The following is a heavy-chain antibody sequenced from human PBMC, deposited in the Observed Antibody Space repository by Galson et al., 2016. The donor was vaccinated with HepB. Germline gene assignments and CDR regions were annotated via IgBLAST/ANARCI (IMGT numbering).Heavy chain of an antibody. Sequence: SETLSLTCTLSGGSVGSGGVYWGWIRQPPGKGPDYVGNFFSGGRTSYNPSLESRVSISVDTSKNQFSLKLTSVTAADSGVYYCGTSTGTTEYWGQGTLVTVSS. CDR1: GGSVGSGGVY. CDR3: GTSTGTTEY. V-gene: IGHV4-39*01. CDR2: FFSGGRT. J-gene: IGHJ4*02. D-gene: IGHD1-1*01.